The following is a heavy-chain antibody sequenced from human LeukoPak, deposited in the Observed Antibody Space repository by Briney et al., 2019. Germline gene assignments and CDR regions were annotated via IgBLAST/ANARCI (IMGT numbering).Heavy chain of an antibody. J-gene: IGHJ4*02. CDR3: ARFHSGRSGYDYLDY. CDR1: GGTFSSYA. CDR2: IIPIFGTA. D-gene: IGHD5-12*01. V-gene: IGHV1-69*05. Sequence: SVKVSCKASGGTFSSYAISWVRQAPGQGLEWMGGIIPIFGTANYAQKLQGRVTMTTDTSTSTAYMELRSLRSDDTAVYYCARFHSGRSGYDYLDYWGQGTLVTVSS.